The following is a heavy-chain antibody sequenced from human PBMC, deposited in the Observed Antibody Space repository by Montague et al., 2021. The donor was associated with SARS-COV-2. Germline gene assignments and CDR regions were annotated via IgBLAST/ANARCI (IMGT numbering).Heavy chain of an antibody. J-gene: IGHJ3*01. CDR1: GGSITNNSDY. V-gene: IGHV4-39*02. D-gene: IGHD3-22*01. Sequence: SETLSLTCTVSGGSITNNSDYWAWIRQPPGRGLEWIGSIYYTGNTYYXPSLKSRFTISVVTSRNHFTLKLSSVTAAETAVYYCARLKRYFDSSGSPSAFDFWGQGTKVTVSS. CDR2: IYYTGNT. CDR3: ARLKRYFDSSGSPSAFDF.